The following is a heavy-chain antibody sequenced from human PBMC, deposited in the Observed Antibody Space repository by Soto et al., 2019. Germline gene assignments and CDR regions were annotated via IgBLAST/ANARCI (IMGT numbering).Heavy chain of an antibody. CDR2: IRDGDGTT. Sequence: GGSLRLSCAASGFTFSTYAMAWVRQAPGKGPEWVSGIRDGDGTTYYAASVKGRVIISRDISENTVYLQLNSLRAEDTALYFCARSIVENSIFGYWGQGT. D-gene: IGHD1-26*01. V-gene: IGHV3-23*01. J-gene: IGHJ4*02. CDR3: ARSIVENSIFGY. CDR1: GFTFSTYA.